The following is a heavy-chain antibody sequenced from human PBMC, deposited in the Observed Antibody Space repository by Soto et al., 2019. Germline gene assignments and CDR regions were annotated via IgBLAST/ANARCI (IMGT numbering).Heavy chain of an antibody. V-gene: IGHV3-33*01. CDR3: ARGARDFDY. Sequence: QVQLVESGGGVVQPGRSLRLSCAASGFTFDTYVMHWVRQAPGKGLEWVALMWFDGNKKYYGDSVRGRFTISRDNSKNALYLQMNSLRAEDTAVYYCARGARDFDYWGQGTLVTVSS. CDR2: MWFDGNKK. D-gene: IGHD3-16*01. J-gene: IGHJ4*02. CDR1: GFTFDTYV.